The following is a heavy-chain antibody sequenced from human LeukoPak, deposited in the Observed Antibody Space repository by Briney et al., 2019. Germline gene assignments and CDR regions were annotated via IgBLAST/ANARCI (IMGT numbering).Heavy chain of an antibody. CDR2: IIPIFGTA. CDR1: GGTFSSYA. Sequence: HRASVKVSCKASGGTFSSYAISWVRQAPGQGLEWMGGIIPIFGTANYAQKFQGRVTITADKSTSTAYMELSSLRSEDTAVYYCARAVLLGSSWYYFDYWGQGTLVTVSS. CDR3: ARAVLLGSSWYYFDY. V-gene: IGHV1-69*06. D-gene: IGHD6-13*01. J-gene: IGHJ4*02.